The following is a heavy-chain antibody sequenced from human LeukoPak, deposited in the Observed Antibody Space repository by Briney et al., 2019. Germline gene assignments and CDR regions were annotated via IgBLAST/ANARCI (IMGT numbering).Heavy chain of an antibody. V-gene: IGHV3-21*04. Sequence: GGSLRLSCAASGFTFSSYSMNWVRQAPGKGLEWVSSISSSSSYIYYADSVKGRFTISRDNAKNSLYLQMNSLRAEDTAVYYCAREHMVRGVFDYWGQGTPVTVSS. J-gene: IGHJ4*02. CDR1: GFTFSSYS. CDR2: ISSSSSYI. D-gene: IGHD3-10*01. CDR3: AREHMVRGVFDY.